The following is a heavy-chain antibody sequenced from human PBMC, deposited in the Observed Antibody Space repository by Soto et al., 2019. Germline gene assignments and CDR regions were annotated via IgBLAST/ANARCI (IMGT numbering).Heavy chain of an antibody. CDR3: TTEPDYSNYFEY. CDR1: GFTFNNAW. D-gene: IGHD4-4*01. J-gene: IGHJ4*02. V-gene: IGHV3-15*07. Sequence: EVQLVESGGGLVKPGGSLRLSCAASGFTFNNAWMNWVRQAPGKGLEWVGRIRSKADGGTTDYAAPVQDRFTISRDDSNNPLHLQMNSLKTEDTAVYYCTTEPDYSNYFEYWGQGTLVTVSS. CDR2: IRSKADGGTT.